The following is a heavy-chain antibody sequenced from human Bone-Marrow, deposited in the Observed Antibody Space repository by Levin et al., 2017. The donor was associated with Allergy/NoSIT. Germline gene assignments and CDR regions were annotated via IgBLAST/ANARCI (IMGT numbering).Heavy chain of an antibody. CDR1: GGSIRSGGYY. J-gene: IGHJ5*02. D-gene: IGHD2-15*01. V-gene: IGHV4-31*03. Sequence: SQTLSLTCTVSGGSIRSGGYYWSWIRQHPGKGLEWIGYIYYSGSTYYNPSLKSRVTISVDTSKNQFSLKLSSVTAADTAVYYCARGDYKRYCSGGSCYHNWFDPWGQGTLVTVSS. CDR3: ARGDYKRYCSGGSCYHNWFDP. CDR2: IYYSGST.